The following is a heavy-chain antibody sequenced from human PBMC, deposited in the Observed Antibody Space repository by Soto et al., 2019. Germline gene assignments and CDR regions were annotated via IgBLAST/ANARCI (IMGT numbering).Heavy chain of an antibody. CDR1: GYTFTSYY. CDR2: INPSGGST. V-gene: IGHV1-46*01. D-gene: IGHD3-22*01. CDR3: ARGRGSGYYYDSSGYYPPYYFDY. Sequence: ASVKVSCKASGYTFTSYYMHWVRQAPGQGLEWMGIINPSGGSTSYAQKFQGRVTMTRDTSTSTVYMELSSLRSEDTAVYYCARGRGSGYYYDSSGYYPPYYFDYWGQGTLVTVS. J-gene: IGHJ4*02.